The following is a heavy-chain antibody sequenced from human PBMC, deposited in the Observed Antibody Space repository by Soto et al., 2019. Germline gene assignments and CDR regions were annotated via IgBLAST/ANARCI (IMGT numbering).Heavy chain of an antibody. CDR2: SRNKPKSYTT. CDR1: GVTCSDHY. D-gene: IGHD3-22*01. V-gene: IGHV3-72*01. Sequence: GGSLRLCCAAAGVTCSDHYIDWVRQAPGKGLEWVCRSRNKPKSYTTEYAASVKGRFTISRDDSKNSVYLQMDSLKTEDTAVYYCARVGDYYDSRGGSTDAFDMWGQGTMVAVS. CDR3: ARVGDYYDSRGGSTDAFDM. J-gene: IGHJ3*02.